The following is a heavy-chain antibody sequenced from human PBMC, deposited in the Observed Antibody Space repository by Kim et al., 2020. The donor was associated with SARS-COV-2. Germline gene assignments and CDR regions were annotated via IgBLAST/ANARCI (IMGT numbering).Heavy chain of an antibody. CDR3: AREPSTYFDY. Sequence: STYYADPVEGRFTNSRDDSRNTVYLQMNSVRAEDTAVYFCAREPSTYFDYWGQGTLVTVSS. J-gene: IGHJ4*02. V-gene: IGHV3-66*01. CDR2: ST.